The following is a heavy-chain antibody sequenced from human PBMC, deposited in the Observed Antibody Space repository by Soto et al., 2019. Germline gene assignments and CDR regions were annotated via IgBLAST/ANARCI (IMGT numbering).Heavy chain of an antibody. CDR1: GGTFASYS. J-gene: IGHJ6*02. CDR2: IIPLLRTV. CDR3: ARDPVDLFGYMDV. D-gene: IGHD6-25*01. Sequence: QEELVQSGAEVKKPGSSVNVSCKASGGTFASYSITWVRQVPGQRLEWMGEIIPLLRTVNYAQKFQRRLTITGDRSTSTVYMALSSLRSDDTAVYYCARDPVDLFGYMDVWGHGTTVTVS. V-gene: IGHV1-69*06.